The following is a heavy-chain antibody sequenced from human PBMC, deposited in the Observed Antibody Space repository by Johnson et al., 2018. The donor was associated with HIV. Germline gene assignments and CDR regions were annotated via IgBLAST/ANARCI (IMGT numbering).Heavy chain of an antibody. CDR1: GFTFSNYP. J-gene: IGHJ3*02. CDR2: MSSSGSTI. CDR3: ARRSGYAFDI. Sequence: EMQLVESGGGLVQPGRSLRLSCAASGFTFSNYPMHWVRQAPGKGLEWISYMSSSGSTIYHAESVKGRFTISRDNGKNSLSLKMNSLRGEDTAVYYCARRSGYAFDIWGQGTMVTVSS. D-gene: IGHD1-1*01. V-gene: IGHV3-48*04.